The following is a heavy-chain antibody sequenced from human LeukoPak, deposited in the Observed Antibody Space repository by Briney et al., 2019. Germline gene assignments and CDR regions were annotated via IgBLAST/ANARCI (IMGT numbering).Heavy chain of an antibody. V-gene: IGHV4-34*01. CDR3: ARVLAAAAPGPYYFDY. Sequence: SETLSLTCAVYGGSFSGYYWSWIRQPPGKGLEWIGEINHSGSTNYNPSLKSRVTISVDTSKNQFSLKLSSVTAADTAVYYCARVLAAAAPGPYYFDYWGQGTLVTVSS. CDR2: INHSGST. CDR1: GGSFSGYY. J-gene: IGHJ4*02. D-gene: IGHD6-13*01.